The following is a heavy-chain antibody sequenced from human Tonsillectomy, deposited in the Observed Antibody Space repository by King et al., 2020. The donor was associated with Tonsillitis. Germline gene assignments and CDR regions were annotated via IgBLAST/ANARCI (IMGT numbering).Heavy chain of an antibody. CDR1: GFSLSNYG. D-gene: IGHD1-14*01. Sequence: VQLVESGGGVVQPGGSLRLSCAASGFSLSNYGMHWVRQAPGKGLEWVAVISPDGSNKDYADSVKGRFTVPRDNPKNPLYLQMDSLRVEDTAVYNCESTRNHGVGHWGQGTLVTVSS. V-gene: IGHV3-30*03. CDR2: ISPDGSNK. J-gene: IGHJ4*02. CDR3: ESTRNHGVGH.